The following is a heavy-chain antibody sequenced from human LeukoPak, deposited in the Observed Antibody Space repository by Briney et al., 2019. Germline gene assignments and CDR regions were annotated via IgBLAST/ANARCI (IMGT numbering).Heavy chain of an antibody. CDR1: GLTFSSYA. Sequence: GGSLRLSCAASGLTFSSYAMSWVRQAPGKGLEWVSAISGGGGRTYYGDSVEGRSTISRDNSKNTLYLQMNSLRAEDTGVYYCAKFAAGGYCGWLSKYYFDFWGQGTLVTVSS. CDR2: ISGGGGRT. J-gene: IGHJ4*02. D-gene: IGHD3-9*01. CDR3: AKFAAGGYCGWLSKYYFDF. V-gene: IGHV3-23*01.